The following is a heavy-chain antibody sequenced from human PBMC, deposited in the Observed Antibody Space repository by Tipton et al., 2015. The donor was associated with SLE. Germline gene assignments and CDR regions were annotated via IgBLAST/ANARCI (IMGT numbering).Heavy chain of an antibody. CDR1: GYSISRGYY. D-gene: IGHD4-23*01. CDR3: ARDPLRDYGGQTAPES. CDR2: VYPGGPA. Sequence: TLSLTCTVSGYSISRGYYWGWIRQPPGGGLEWLGSVYPGGPASSNPSLKSRLTVSVDTAKNQFSLKLTSVTAADTAVYYCARDPLRDYGGQTAPESWGQGTLVTVSS. V-gene: IGHV4-38-2*02. J-gene: IGHJ5*02.